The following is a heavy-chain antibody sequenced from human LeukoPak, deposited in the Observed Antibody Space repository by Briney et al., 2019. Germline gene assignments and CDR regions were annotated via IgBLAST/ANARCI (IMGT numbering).Heavy chain of an antibody. Sequence: GESLKISCKGSGCSFTSYWIGWVSQMPGKGLEWMGIIYPGDSDTRYSPSFQGQVTISADKSISTAYLQWSSLKASDTAMYYCARVVTGADWYFDLWGRGTLVTVSS. J-gene: IGHJ2*01. CDR3: ARVVTGADWYFDL. D-gene: IGHD2-21*02. V-gene: IGHV5-51*01. CDR1: GCSFTSYW. CDR2: IYPGDSDT.